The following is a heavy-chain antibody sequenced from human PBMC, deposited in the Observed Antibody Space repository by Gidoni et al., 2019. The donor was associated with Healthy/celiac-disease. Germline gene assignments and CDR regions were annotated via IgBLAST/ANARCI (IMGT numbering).Heavy chain of an antibody. Sequence: EVQLVESGGGLVQPGGSLRLSCAASGFAFSSYAMSWVRQAPGKGLEWVSAISGSGGSTYYAYSVKGRFTISRDNSKNTLYLQMNSLRAEDTAVYYCAKSASFYDILTGYLDYWGQGTLVTVSS. D-gene: IGHD3-9*01. J-gene: IGHJ4*02. CDR2: ISGSGGST. CDR1: GFAFSSYA. V-gene: IGHV3-23*04. CDR3: AKSASFYDILTGYLDY.